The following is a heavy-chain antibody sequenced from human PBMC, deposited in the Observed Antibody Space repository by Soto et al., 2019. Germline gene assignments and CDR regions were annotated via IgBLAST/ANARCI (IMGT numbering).Heavy chain of an antibody. D-gene: IGHD3-16*02. V-gene: IGHV4-34*01. Sequence: SETLSLTCAVYGGSFSGYYWSWIRQPPGKGLEWIGEINHSGSTNYNPSPKSRVTISVDTSKNQFSLKLSSVTAADTAVYYCARGRAGYVWGSYRYNWFDPWGQGTLVTVSS. CDR3: ARGRAGYVWGSYRYNWFDP. J-gene: IGHJ5*02. CDR2: INHSGST. CDR1: GGSFSGYY.